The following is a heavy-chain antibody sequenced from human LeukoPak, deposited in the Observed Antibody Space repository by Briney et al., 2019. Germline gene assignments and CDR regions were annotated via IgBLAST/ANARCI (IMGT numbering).Heavy chain of an antibody. CDR3: ARDPPTQIAVAGFDI. J-gene: IGHJ3*02. D-gene: IGHD6-19*01. Sequence: PSETLSLTCTVSGGSISSSSYYWGWIRQPPGKGLEWIGSIYYSGSTYYNPSLKSRVTISVDTSKNQFSLKLSSVTAADTAVYYCARDPPTQIAVAGFDIWGQGTMVTVSS. CDR1: GGSISSSSYY. CDR2: IYYSGST. V-gene: IGHV4-39*07.